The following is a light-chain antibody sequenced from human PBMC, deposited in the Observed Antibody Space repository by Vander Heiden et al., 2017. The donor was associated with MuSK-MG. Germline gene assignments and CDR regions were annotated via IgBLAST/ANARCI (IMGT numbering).Light chain of an antibody. V-gene: IGLV2-11*01. J-gene: IGLJ2*01. Sequence: QSALTQPRSVSGSPGQSVTISCTGTSSDVGGYNYVSWYQQHPGKAPKLMIYDVSKRPAGVPDRFSGSKAGNTASLTISGRQAEEEADYYCCSDAGSDTVVFGGGTKLTVL. CDR3: CSDAGSDTVV. CDR2: DVS. CDR1: SSDVGGYNY.